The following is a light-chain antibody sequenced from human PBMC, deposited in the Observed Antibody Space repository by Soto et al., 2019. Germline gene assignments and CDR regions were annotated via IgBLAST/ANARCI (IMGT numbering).Light chain of an antibody. CDR1: QSVKNY. CDR2: AAS. V-gene: IGKV1-39*01. CDR3: QQTYTDRQT. J-gene: IGKJ2*01. Sequence: DIQLTQSPSSLSASVGDTVTITCRAGQSVKNYLNWYQLKPGKVPKLLICAASALQSGVPARFVGGTSGTDFTLTIITLQPEDFATYFCQQTYTDRQTFGQGTKLEI.